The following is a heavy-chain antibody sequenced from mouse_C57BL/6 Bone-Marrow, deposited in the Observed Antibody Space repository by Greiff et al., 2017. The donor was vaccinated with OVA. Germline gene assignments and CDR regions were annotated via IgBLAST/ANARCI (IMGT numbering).Heavy chain of an antibody. Sequence: QVQLQQPGAELVMPGASVKLSCKASGYTFTSYWMHWVKQRPGQGLEWIGEIDPSDSYTNYNQKFKGKSTLTVDKSSSTAYMQLSSLTSEDSAVYYCARTGTKGYLDYWGQGTTLTVSS. D-gene: IGHD4-1*01. V-gene: IGHV1-69*01. J-gene: IGHJ2*01. CDR1: GYTFTSYW. CDR2: IDPSDSYT. CDR3: ARTGTKGYLDY.